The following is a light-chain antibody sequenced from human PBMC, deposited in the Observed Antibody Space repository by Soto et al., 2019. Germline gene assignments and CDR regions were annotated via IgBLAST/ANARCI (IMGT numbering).Light chain of an antibody. J-gene: IGKJ4*01. CDR1: QSVSSSY. V-gene: IGKV3-20*01. CDR3: QQYGSPLT. Sequence: ELVLTQSPGTLSLSPGERATLSCSASQSVSSSYLAWYQQTPGQAPRLFIYGASSRATVIPDRFSGSGSRTDFTPTISRLQPEDFTVYYCQQYGSPLTFGGGTKVEIK. CDR2: GAS.